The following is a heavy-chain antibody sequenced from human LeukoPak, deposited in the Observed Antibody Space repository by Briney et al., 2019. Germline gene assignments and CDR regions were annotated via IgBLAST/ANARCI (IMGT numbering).Heavy chain of an antibody. D-gene: IGHD1-26*01. CDR3: ASYSGSYCTYWFDP. V-gene: IGHV3-11*01. CDR2: ISSSGSTI. Sequence: GGSLRLSCAASGFTFSDYYMSWIRQAPGKGLEWVSYISSSGSTIYYADSVKGRFTISRDNAKNSLYLQMNSLRAEDTAVYYCASYSGSYCTYWFDPWGQGTLVTVSS. CDR1: GFTFSDYY. J-gene: IGHJ5*02.